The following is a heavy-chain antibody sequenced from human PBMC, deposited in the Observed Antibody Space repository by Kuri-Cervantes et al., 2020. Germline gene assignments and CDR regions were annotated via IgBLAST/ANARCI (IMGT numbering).Heavy chain of an antibody. CDR2: ISSSSSTI. J-gene: IGHJ4*02. Sequence: GESLKISCAASGFTFSSYSMNWVRQAPGKGREWVSYISSSSSTIYYADSVKGRFTISRDNAKSSLYLHMNSLRVDDTAVYFCVREASADWGQGTLVTVYS. CDR1: GFTFSSYS. V-gene: IGHV3-48*04. CDR3: VREASAD.